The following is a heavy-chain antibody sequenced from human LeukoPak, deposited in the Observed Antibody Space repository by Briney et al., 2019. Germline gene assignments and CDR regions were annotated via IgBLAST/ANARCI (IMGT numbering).Heavy chain of an antibody. J-gene: IGHJ6*03. CDR3: AREAYCGGDCYSMFYYYYYMDV. CDR1: GFTFSSYS. D-gene: IGHD2-21*02. V-gene: IGHV3-21*01. CDR2: ISSSSSYI. Sequence: GGSLRLSCAASGFTFSSYSMNWARQAPGKGLEWVSSISSSSSYIYYADSVKGRFTISRDNAKNSLYLQMNSLRAEDTAVYYCAREAYCGGDCYSMFYYYYYMDVWGKGTTVTVSS.